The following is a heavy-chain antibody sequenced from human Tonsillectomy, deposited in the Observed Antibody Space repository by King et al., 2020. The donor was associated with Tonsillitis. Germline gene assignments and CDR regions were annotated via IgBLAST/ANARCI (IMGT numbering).Heavy chain of an antibody. CDR1: GGSVRSGNLY. CDR2: VYHTGSA. Sequence: VQLQESGPGLVKPSQTLSLTCSVSGGSVRSGNLYWSWIRQHPGEGLEWIGYVYHTGSAYYKVSLKSRATISIDTSKNQFPLKLGSVTAADTAIYSCARGRGGITDVFDVWGQGTLVTVSS. CDR3: ARGRGGITDVFDV. D-gene: IGHD1-26*01. J-gene: IGHJ3*01. V-gene: IGHV4-31*03.